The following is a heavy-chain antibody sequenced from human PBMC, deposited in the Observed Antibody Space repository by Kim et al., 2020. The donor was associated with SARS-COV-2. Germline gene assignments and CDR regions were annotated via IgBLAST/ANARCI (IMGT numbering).Heavy chain of an antibody. CDR3: ASLVGATVSNQDY. D-gene: IGHD1-26*01. J-gene: IGHJ4*02. CDR2: IYYSGST. CDR1: GGSISSSSYY. V-gene: IGHV4-39*01. Sequence: SETLSLTCTVSGGSISSSSYYWGWIRQPPGKGLEWIGSIYYSGSTYYNPSLKSRVTISVDTSKNQFSLKLSSVTAADTAVYYCASLVGATVSNQDYWGQGTLVTVSS.